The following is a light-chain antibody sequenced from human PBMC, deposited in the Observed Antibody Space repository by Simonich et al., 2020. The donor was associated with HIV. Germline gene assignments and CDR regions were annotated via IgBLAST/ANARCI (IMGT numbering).Light chain of an antibody. V-gene: IGKV4-1*01. J-gene: IGKJ1*01. CDR1: HCGLSSSHNKYF. CDR3: QQYYSTPRT. Sequence: DIVMTQSPDSLAVSLCERPTINCKSRHCGLSSSHNKYFLTWYPQKPVQPPKLLNYWASTRETGVPDRISCSGSGTDFTLTVRSLQAEDVAVYYCQQYYSTPRTFGQGTKVAIK. CDR2: WAS.